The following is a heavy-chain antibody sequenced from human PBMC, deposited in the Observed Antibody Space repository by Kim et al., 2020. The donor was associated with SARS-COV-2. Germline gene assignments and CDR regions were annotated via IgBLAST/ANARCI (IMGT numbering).Heavy chain of an antibody. CDR1: GGSISSSSYY. J-gene: IGHJ3*02. V-gene: IGHV4-39*01. D-gene: IGHD2-2*01. CDR3: ARPLDIVVVPAAGDHAGAFDI. Sequence: SETLSLTCTVSGGSISSSSYYWGWIRQPPGKGLEWIGSIYYSGSTYYNPSLKSRVTISVDTSKNQFSLKLSSVTAADTAVYYCARPLDIVVVPAAGDHAGAFDIWGQGTMVTVSS. CDR2: IYYSGST.